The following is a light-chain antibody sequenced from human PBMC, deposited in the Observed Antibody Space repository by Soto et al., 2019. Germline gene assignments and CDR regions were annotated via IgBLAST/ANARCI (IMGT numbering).Light chain of an antibody. Sequence: QSVLTQPASVSRSPGQSITISCTGTSSDVGGYNYVSWYQQHPGKAPKLMIYDVSNRPSGVSNRFSGSKSGNTASLTISGLQAEDEADYYCSSYTSSSLQVFGTGTKVTVL. CDR1: SSDVGGYNY. V-gene: IGLV2-14*03. J-gene: IGLJ1*01. CDR2: DVS. CDR3: SSYTSSSLQV.